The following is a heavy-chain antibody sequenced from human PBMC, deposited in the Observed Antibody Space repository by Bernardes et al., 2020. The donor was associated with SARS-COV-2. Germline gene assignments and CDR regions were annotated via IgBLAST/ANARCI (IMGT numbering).Heavy chain of an antibody. CDR2: IYYSGST. J-gene: IGHJ4*02. CDR3: ATQLGMDDPLGY. D-gene: IGHD7-27*01. CDR1: GGSISSYY. V-gene: IGHV4-59*01. Sequence: SETLSLTCTVSGGSISSYYWSWIRQPPGKGLEWIGYIYYSGSTNYNPSLKSRVTISVDTSKNQFSLKLSSVTAADTAVYYCATQLGMDDPLGYWGQGTLVTVSS.